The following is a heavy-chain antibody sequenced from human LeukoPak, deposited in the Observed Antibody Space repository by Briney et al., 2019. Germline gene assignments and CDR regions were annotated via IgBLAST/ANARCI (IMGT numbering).Heavy chain of an antibody. Sequence: SETLSLTCAVYGGSFSSYYWGWIRQPPGKGLEWIGSIYYSGSTYYNPSLKSRVTISVDTSKNQFSLKLSSVTAADTAVYYCARVPRYNWNYDWFDPWGQGTLVTVSS. CDR1: GGSFSSYY. V-gene: IGHV4-39*07. CDR3: ARVPRYNWNYDWFDP. D-gene: IGHD1-7*01. J-gene: IGHJ5*02. CDR2: IYYSGST.